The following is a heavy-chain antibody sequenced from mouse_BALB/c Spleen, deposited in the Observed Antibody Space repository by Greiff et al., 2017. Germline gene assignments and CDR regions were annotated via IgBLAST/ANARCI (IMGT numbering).Heavy chain of an antibody. CDR2: ISYSGST. V-gene: IGHV3-2*02. CDR1: GYSITSDYA. Sequence: EVQLQQSGPGLVKPSQSLSLTCTVTGYSITSDYAWNWIRQFPGNKLEWMGYISYSGSTSYNPSLKSRISITRDTSKNQFFLQLNSVTTEDTATYYCARTEYGNYCFDYWGQGTTLTVSS. CDR3: ARTEYGNYCFDY. D-gene: IGHD2-10*02. J-gene: IGHJ2*01.